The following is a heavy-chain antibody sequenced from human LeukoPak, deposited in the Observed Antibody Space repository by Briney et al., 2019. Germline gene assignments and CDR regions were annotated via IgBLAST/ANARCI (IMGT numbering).Heavy chain of an antibody. D-gene: IGHD3-10*01. V-gene: IGHV5-51*01. CDR3: ARLGTYWSNYYFEY. CDR2: IYPGDPDT. J-gene: IGHJ4*02. CDR1: GYSFTTYW. Sequence: HGGSLKISCQGSGYSFTTYWIGWVRQMPGKGLECMGIIYPGDPDTRYSPSFQGQVTISADKSINTAYLQWSSLKASDTAMYYCARLGTYWSNYYFEYWGQGTLVTVSS.